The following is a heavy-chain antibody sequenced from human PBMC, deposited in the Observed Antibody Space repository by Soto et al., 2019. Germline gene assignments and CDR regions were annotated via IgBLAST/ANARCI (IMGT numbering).Heavy chain of an antibody. CDR1: GFTFSDYY. J-gene: IGHJ6*02. CDR3: ARGYYDFWSGYYISPYGMDV. D-gene: IGHD3-3*01. CDR2: ISSRGSSI. V-gene: IGHV3-11*01. Sequence: GGSLKLSCAVSGFTFSDYYMSWIRQAPGKGLEWVSYISSRGSSIYYADSVKGRFTISRDNAKNSLYLQMNGLRAEDTAVYYCARGYYDFWSGYYISPYGMDVWGQGTTVTVSS.